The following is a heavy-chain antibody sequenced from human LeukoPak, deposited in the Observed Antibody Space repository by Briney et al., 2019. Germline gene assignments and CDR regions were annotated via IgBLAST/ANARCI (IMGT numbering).Heavy chain of an antibody. V-gene: IGHV4-59*11. J-gene: IGHJ6*02. CDR1: GGSISSHY. D-gene: IGHD2-2*01. CDR3: ARRPVYCSSTSCPAYYYYYGMDV. Sequence: SETLSLTCTVSGGSISSHYWSWIRQPPGKGLEWIGYIYYSGTTNYNPSLKSRVTISVDTSKNQFSLKLSSVTAADTAVYYCARRPVYCSSTSCPAYYYYYGMDVWGQGTTVTVSS. CDR2: IYYSGTT.